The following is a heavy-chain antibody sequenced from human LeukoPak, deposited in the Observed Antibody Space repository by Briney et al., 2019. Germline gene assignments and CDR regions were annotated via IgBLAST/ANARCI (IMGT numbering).Heavy chain of an antibody. Sequence: GASVKVSCKASGYTFTSYGISWVRQAPGQGLEWMGWISAYNGNTNYAQKLQGRVTMTTDTSTSTAYMELRSLRSDDTAVYYCARGTQSSTEWLRFDYWGQGTLVTVSS. CDR1: GYTFTSYG. CDR2: ISAYNGNT. D-gene: IGHD5-12*01. V-gene: IGHV1-18*01. J-gene: IGHJ4*02. CDR3: ARGTQSSTEWLRFDY.